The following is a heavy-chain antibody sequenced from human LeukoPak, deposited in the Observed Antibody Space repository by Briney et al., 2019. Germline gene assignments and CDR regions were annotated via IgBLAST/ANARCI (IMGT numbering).Heavy chain of an antibody. CDR3: AREWYDYGGDSEGY. V-gene: IGHV3-30*03. D-gene: IGHD4-23*01. CDR2: ISYDGSNK. J-gene: IGHJ4*02. Sequence: GGSERLFCAASGFTFSSYGMHWVRQAPGKGLEWVAVISYDGSNKYYADSVKDRFTISRDNSKKSLYLQMNSLRIEDTAVYYCAREWYDYGGDSEGYWGQGTLVSVSS. CDR1: GFTFSSYG.